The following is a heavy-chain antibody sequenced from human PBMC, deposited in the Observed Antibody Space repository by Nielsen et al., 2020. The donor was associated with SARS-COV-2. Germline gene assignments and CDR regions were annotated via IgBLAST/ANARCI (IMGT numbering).Heavy chain of an antibody. Sequence: SETLSLTCAVYGGSFSGYYWSWIRQPPGKGLEWIGEINHSGSTNYNPSLKSRVTISVDTSKNQFSLKLSSVTAADTAVYYCARGYRPYCSSTSCYVNYYYYYMDVWGKGTTVTVSS. CDR1: GGSFSGYY. J-gene: IGHJ6*03. CDR3: ARGYRPYCSSTSCYVNYYYYYMDV. V-gene: IGHV4-34*01. CDR2: INHSGST. D-gene: IGHD2-2*01.